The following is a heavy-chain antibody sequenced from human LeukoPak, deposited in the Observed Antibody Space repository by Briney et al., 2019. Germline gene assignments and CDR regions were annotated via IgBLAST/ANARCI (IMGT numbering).Heavy chain of an antibody. CDR2: MNPNSGNT. D-gene: IGHD2-2*01. J-gene: IGHJ6*02. CDR1: GYTFTSYD. Sequence: ASVKVSCKASGYTFTSYDINWVRQATGQGLEWLGWMNPNSGNTGYAQKFQGRVTMTRNTSISTAYMELSSLRSEDTAVYYCARGLVVPAAMVNYYGMDVWGQGTTVTVSS. V-gene: IGHV1-8*01. CDR3: ARGLVVPAAMVNYYGMDV.